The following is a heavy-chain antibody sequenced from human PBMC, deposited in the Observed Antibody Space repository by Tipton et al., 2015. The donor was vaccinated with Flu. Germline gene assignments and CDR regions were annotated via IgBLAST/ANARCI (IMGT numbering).Heavy chain of an antibody. CDR2: IYTSGST. Sequence: TLSLTCSVSGDSIRSYSWSWIRQPAGKGLEWIGSIYTSGSTNYNPSLKSRVTMSVDTSKNQFSLNLRSVTAADTAMYYCARDSPSLRLGDLSSFDYWGQGTLVTVSS. CDR3: ARDSPSLRLGDLSSFDY. J-gene: IGHJ4*02. V-gene: IGHV4-4*07. CDR1: GDSIRSYS. D-gene: IGHD3-16*02.